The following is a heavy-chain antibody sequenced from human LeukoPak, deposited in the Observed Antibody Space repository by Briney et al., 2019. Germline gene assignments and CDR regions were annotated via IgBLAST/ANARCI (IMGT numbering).Heavy chain of an antibody. J-gene: IGHJ4*02. D-gene: IGHD5-18*01. Sequence: TGGSLRLSCAASGFTVSNAWVSWVRQAPGKGLEWVARIGTKIEGVTTDYAASVKGRFSISRDDSKNTLYLQMNSLKTEDTALYYCTTGTWIQLWLADYWGQGTLVTVSS. V-gene: IGHV3-15*04. CDR3: TTGTWIQLWLADY. CDR2: IGTKIEGVTT. CDR1: GFTVSNAW.